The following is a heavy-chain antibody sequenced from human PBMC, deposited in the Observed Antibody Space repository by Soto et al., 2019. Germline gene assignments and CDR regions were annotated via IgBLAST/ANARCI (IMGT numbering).Heavy chain of an antibody. J-gene: IGHJ4*02. CDR2: ITDTGGDA. CDR1: GLTFGSRA. V-gene: IGHV3-23*01. CDR3: ARGSTDSYPGSRIFDF. D-gene: IGHD3-10*01. Sequence: GGSLRLSCVASGLTFGSRAMTWVRQAPGEGLQWVSTITDTGGDAKYADSVRGRFVISRGNSKKTLYLQMTSLTAGDSAMYYCARGSTDSYPGSRIFDFWGRGTLVTVSS.